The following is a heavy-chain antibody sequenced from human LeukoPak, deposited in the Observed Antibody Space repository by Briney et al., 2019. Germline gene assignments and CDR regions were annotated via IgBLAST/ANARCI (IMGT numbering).Heavy chain of an antibody. V-gene: IGHV4-4*02. CDR2: IYHSGST. J-gene: IGHJ5*02. D-gene: IGHD3-10*01. CDR3: ARNPIAMVRGVIRDHWFDP. CDR1: GGSISSSNW. Sequence: PSGTLSLTCAVSGGSISSSNWWSWVRQPPGKGLEWIGEIYHSGSTNYNPSLKSRVTISGDKSKNQFSLKLSSVTAADTAVYFCARNPIAMVRGVIRDHWFDPWGQGTLVPASS.